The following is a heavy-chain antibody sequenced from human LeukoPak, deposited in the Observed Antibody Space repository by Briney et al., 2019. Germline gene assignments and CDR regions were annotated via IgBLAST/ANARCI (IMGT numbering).Heavy chain of an antibody. J-gene: IGHJ5*02. CDR2: ISAYNGNT. CDR1: GYTYTSYG. CDR3: ARGVSSGWTDWFDP. Sequence: ASVKVSCKASGYTYTSYGISWVRQAPGQGLEWMGWISAYNGNTNYAQKLQGRVTMTTDTSTRTAYMELRSLRSDDTAVYYCARGVSSGWTDWFDPWGQGTLVTVSS. D-gene: IGHD6-19*01. V-gene: IGHV1-18*04.